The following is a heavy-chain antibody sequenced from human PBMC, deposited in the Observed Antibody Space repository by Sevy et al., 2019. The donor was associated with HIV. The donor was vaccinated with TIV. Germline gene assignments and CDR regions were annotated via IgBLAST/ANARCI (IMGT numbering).Heavy chain of an antibody. V-gene: IGHV3-23*01. CDR1: GFTFSDYG. Sequence: GGSLRLSCAASGFTFSDYGMTWVRQAPGKGLECVSSISNSGAGTYYADSVKGRFIISRDNSKITVYRQMNSLRAEDTALYYWVKRRTTGLTDWFDSWGQGTLVTVSS. D-gene: IGHD1-1*01. J-gene: IGHJ5*01. CDR2: ISNSGAGT. CDR3: VKRRTTGLTDWFDS.